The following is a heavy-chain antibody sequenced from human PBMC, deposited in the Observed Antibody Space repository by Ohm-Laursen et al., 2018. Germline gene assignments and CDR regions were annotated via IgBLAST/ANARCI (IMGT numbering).Heavy chain of an antibody. D-gene: IGHD2-2*01. CDR2: ISWNSGSI. Sequence: SLRLSCAASGFTFDDYAMHWVRQGPGKGLEWVSGISWNSGSIGYADSVKGRFTISRDNAKNSLYLQMNSLRAEDTALYYCAKESSTSYYYYYGMDVWGQGTTVTVSS. V-gene: IGHV3-9*01. CDR3: AKESSTSYYYYYGMDV. J-gene: IGHJ6*02. CDR1: GFTFDDYA.